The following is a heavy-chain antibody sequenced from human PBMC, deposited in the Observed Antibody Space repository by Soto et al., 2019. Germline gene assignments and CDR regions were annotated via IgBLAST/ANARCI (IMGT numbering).Heavy chain of an antibody. V-gene: IGHV3-11*01. CDR1: GVHFSDYC. J-gene: IGHJ6*03. Sequence: GGALSLSSTASGVHFSDYCMSWVRPAPGKGLEWVSLISTSGSSTDYADSVKGRFTISRDNAKNSLSLQMNSLRAEDTAVYYCANLAKNYYHYMDVWGKGTTVTVSS. CDR2: ISTSGSST. D-gene: IGHD1-26*01. CDR3: ANLAKNYYHYMDV.